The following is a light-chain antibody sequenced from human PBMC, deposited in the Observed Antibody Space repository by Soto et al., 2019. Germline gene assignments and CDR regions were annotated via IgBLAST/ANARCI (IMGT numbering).Light chain of an antibody. Sequence: QSVLTQPASVSGSPGQSITISCTGTSSDVGGYNYVSLYQQHPGKAPKLMMYEGSNRPSGVSNRFSGSKSANTASLTISGLQAEDEADYFCSSYGCTSTRYVFGTGTTLTVL. CDR2: EGS. V-gene: IGLV2-14*01. CDR3: SSYGCTSTRYV. J-gene: IGLJ1*01. CDR1: SSDVGGYNY.